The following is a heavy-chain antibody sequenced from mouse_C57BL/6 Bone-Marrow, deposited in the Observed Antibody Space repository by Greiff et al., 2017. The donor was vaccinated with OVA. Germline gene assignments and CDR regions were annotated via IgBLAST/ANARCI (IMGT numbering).Heavy chain of an antibody. CDR3: ARRRYSNYAMDY. J-gene: IGHJ4*01. CDR2: IDPSDSYT. V-gene: IGHV1-69*01. CDR1: GYTFTSYW. D-gene: IGHD2-5*01. Sequence: QVQLKQPGAELVMPGASVKLSCKASGYTFTSYWMHWVKQRPGQGLEWIGEIDPSDSYTNYNQKFKGKSTLTVDKSSSTAYMQLSSLTSEDSAVYYCARRRYSNYAMDYWGQGTSVTVSS.